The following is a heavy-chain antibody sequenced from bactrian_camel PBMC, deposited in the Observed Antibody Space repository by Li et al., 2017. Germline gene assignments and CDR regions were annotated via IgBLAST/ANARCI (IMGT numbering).Heavy chain of an antibody. J-gene: IGHJ4*01. V-gene: IGHV3S53*01. CDR2: VDKEGRT. Sequence: HVQLVESGGGSVQTGGSLRLSCRASEYAASTYCMAWFRQAPGKEREVVAAVDKEGRTTYTNSVKGRFTISNDNAGTTLYLQMNSLKPEDTAMYYCATMRAGNFCSRVNLLRFGYRGRGPRSPSP. D-gene: IGHD4*01. CDR1: EYAASTYC.